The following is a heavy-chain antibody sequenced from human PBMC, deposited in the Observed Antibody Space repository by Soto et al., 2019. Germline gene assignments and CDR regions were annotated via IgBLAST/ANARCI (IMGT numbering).Heavy chain of an antibody. D-gene: IGHD2-2*01. CDR2: ISGSGGST. J-gene: IGHJ4*02. Sequence: GGSLRLSCAASGFTFSSYAMGWVRQAPGKGLEWVSAISGSGGSTYYADSVKGLFTISRDNSKNTLYLQMNSLRAGDTAVYYCAKTRIGYCSSTSCYALLFDYWGQGTLVTVSS. CDR3: AKTRIGYCSSTSCYALLFDY. V-gene: IGHV3-23*01. CDR1: GFTFSSYA.